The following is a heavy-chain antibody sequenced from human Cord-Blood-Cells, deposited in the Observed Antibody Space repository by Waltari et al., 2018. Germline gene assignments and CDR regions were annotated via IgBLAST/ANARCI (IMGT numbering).Heavy chain of an antibody. V-gene: IGHV4-39*01. J-gene: IGHJ2*01. CDR2: IYYSGST. CDR1: GASFISSSYY. Sequence: QLQLQESGPGLGKPSETLSLTCTVSGASFISSSYYCGGIRQPPRKGLEWIGSIYYSGSTYYNPSLKSRVTISVDTSKNQFSLKLSSVTAADTAVYYCARRELGLGSLRYWYFDLWGRGTLVTVSS. D-gene: IGHD6-13*01. CDR3: ARRELGLGSLRYWYFDL.